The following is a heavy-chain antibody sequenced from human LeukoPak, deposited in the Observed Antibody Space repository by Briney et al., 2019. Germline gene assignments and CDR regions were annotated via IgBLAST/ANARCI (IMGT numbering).Heavy chain of an antibody. D-gene: IGHD3-22*01. Sequence: PSETLSLTCTVSGGSISSSNWWSWVRQPPGKGLEWIGEIYHSGSTNYNPSLKSRVTISVDKSKNQFSLKLSSVTAADTAVYYCAVVVISTRQFDYWGQGTLVTVSS. J-gene: IGHJ4*02. CDR1: GGSISSSNW. V-gene: IGHV4-4*02. CDR2: IYHSGST. CDR3: AVVVISTRQFDY.